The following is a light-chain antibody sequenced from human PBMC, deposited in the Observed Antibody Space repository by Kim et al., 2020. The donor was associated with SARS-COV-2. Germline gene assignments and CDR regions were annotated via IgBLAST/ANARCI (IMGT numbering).Light chain of an antibody. V-gene: IGLV3-21*04. CDR1: NIGSKR. J-gene: IGLJ3*02. CDR3: QVWDSSSDHVV. CDR2: YDS. Sequence: APGKTAGITGGGDNIGSKRVNWYQEKPGQAPVLVIYYDSERPSGIPERFSGSKSGNTATLTISRVEAGDEADYYCQVWDSSSDHVVFGGGTQLTVL.